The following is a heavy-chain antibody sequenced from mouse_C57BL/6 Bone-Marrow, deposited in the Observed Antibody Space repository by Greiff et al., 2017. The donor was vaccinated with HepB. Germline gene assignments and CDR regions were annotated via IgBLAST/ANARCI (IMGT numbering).Heavy chain of an antibody. V-gene: IGHV5-16*01. CDR1: GFTFSDYY. CDR2: INYDGSST. Sequence: EVQVVESEGGLVQPGSSMKLSCTASGFTFSDYYMAWVRQVPEKGLEWVANINYDGSSTYYLDSLKSRFIISRDNAKNILYLQMSSLKSEDTATYYCAREGGWLRVGYYFDYWGQGTTLTVSS. CDR3: AREGGWLRVGYYFDY. J-gene: IGHJ2*01. D-gene: IGHD2-2*01.